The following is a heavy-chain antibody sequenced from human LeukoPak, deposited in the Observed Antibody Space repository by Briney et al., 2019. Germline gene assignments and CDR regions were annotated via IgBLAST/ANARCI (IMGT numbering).Heavy chain of an antibody. V-gene: IGHV4-59*01. CDR1: GGSISSYF. D-gene: IGHD6-19*01. J-gene: IGHJ4*02. CDR2: IYYSGST. Sequence: SETLSLTCPVSGGSISSYFWSWIRQPPGKGLEWIGYIYYSGSTNYNPSLKSRVTISVDTSKSQFSLKLSSVTAADTAVYYCAREGIEVAAPFDFWGQGTLVTVSS. CDR3: AREGIEVAAPFDF.